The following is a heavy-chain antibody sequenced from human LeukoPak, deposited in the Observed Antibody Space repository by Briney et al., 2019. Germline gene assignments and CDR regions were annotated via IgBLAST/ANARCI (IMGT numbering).Heavy chain of an antibody. CDR1: GFTFSSYG. D-gene: IGHD3-10*02. J-gene: IGHJ6*03. CDR2: IRYDGSNK. V-gene: IGHV3-30*02. CDR3: AKEELRRITMWGYMDV. Sequence: PGGSLRLSCAASGFTFSSYGMHWVRQAPGKGLEWVAFIRYDGSNKYYADSVKGRFTISRDNSKNTLYLQMNSLRAEDTAVYYYAKEELRRITMWGYMDVWGKGTTVTISS.